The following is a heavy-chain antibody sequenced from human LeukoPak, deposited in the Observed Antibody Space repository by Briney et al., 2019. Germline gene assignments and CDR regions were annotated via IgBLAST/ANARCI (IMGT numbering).Heavy chain of an antibody. CDR3: AKSGLNRFDY. Sequence: GGSLRLSCAASGFTFSSYAMSWVRQAPGKGLEWVSTISGRDDSAYYADSVKGRFTISRDNSKNTLYIQVNSLRAEDTAVYYCAKSGLNRFDYWGQGTLVTVSS. D-gene: IGHD2-15*01. J-gene: IGHJ4*02. V-gene: IGHV3-23*01. CDR1: GFTFSSYA. CDR2: ISGRDDSA.